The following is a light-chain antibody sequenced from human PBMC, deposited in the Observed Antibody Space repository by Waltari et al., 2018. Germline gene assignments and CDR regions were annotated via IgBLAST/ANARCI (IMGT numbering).Light chain of an antibody. CDR2: DVS. CDR1: QGVSKF. Sequence: VVLTQSPATLSLSPGERATLSCRASQGVSKFLAWFQQKPGQSPRLLVYDVSTRATGIPSRFSGSGPGPEFILTINSLEPEDFVVYYCQQYDRWPLTFGGGTKLEIK. CDR3: QQYDRWPLT. J-gene: IGKJ4*01. V-gene: IGKV3D-11*01.